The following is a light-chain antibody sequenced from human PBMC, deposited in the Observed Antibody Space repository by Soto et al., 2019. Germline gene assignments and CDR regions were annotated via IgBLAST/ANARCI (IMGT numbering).Light chain of an antibody. V-gene: IGKV3-15*01. Sequence: EIVMTHSPATLSVSPGERATLSCRASQSVNRNLAWYQQKPGQAPRLLIYGASTRATGVPARFSGSGSGTEFTLTISSLQSEDFAVYYCQQHNDWPRRTFGQGTKV. CDR3: QQHNDWPRRT. CDR2: GAS. CDR1: QSVNRN. J-gene: IGKJ1*01.